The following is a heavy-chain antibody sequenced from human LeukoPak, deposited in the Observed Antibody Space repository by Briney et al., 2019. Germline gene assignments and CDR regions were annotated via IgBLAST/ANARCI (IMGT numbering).Heavy chain of an antibody. CDR1: GGTLSSYA. Sequence: ASVKVSCKASGGTLSSYAISWVRQAPGQGLEWMGGIIPIFGTANYAQKFQGRVTITADESTSTAYMELSSLRSEDTAVYYCASVVVPAARGYWFDPWGQGTLVTVSS. D-gene: IGHD2-2*01. CDR3: ASVVVPAARGYWFDP. CDR2: IIPIFGTA. J-gene: IGHJ5*02. V-gene: IGHV1-69*01.